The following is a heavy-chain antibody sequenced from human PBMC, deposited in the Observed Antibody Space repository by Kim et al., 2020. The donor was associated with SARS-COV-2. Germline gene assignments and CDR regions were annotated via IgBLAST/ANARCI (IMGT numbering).Heavy chain of an antibody. CDR3: AKGQSDFTSLNWFDP. J-gene: IGHJ5*02. CDR2: ISGSAGST. CDR1: GFTFSSHS. D-gene: IGHD3-16*01. Sequence: GGSLRLSCVASGFTFSSHSMNWVRQAPGKGLEWVAHISGSAGSTYYADSVKGRFTISRDNSKNTLHLQMVSLRAEDTAVYYCAKGQSDFTSLNWFDPCG. V-gene: IGHV3-23*01.